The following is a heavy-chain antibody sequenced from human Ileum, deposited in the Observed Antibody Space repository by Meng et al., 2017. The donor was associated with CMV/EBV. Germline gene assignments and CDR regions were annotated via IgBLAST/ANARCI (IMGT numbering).Heavy chain of an antibody. CDR2: IFYSRSS. CDR3: ARDLLFTGRFDP. D-gene: IGHD2-15*01. J-gene: IGHJ5*02. CDR1: GCSVHRVTPD. Sequence: VSGCSVHRVTPDWSWVRQTPGKGLDWIGYIFYSRSSNYNPPLKGRVTISVDTSRNPFSLKVSSATAADTAVYYCARDLLFTGRFDPWGQGTLVTVSS. V-gene: IGHV4-61*01.